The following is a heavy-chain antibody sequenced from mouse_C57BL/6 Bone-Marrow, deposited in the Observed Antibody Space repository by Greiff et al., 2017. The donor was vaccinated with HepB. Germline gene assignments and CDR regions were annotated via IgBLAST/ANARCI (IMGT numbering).Heavy chain of an antibody. Sequence: VKLVESGAELVKPGASVKISCKASGYAFSSYWMNWVKQRPGKGLEWIGQIYPGDGDTNYNGKFKGKATLTADKSSSTAYMQLSSLTSEDSAVYFCARRYGSSPWYAMDYWGQGTSVTVSS. CDR3: ARRYGSSPWYAMDY. V-gene: IGHV1-80*01. CDR2: IYPGDGDT. D-gene: IGHD1-1*01. CDR1: GYAFSSYW. J-gene: IGHJ4*01.